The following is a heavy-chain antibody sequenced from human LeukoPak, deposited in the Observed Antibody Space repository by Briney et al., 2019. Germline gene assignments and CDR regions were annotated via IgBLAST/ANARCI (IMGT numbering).Heavy chain of an antibody. D-gene: IGHD3-10*01. J-gene: IGHJ6*03. CDR3: ARVRPYYYGSGSLGYYMDV. Sequence: GGSLRLSCAASGFTFSSYWMSWVRQAPGKGLEWVANIKQDGSEKYYADSVKGRFTISRDNAKNSLYLQMNSLRAEDTAVYYCARVRPYYYGSGSLGYYMDVWGKGTTVTVSS. V-gene: IGHV3-7*01. CDR2: IKQDGSEK. CDR1: GFTFSSYW.